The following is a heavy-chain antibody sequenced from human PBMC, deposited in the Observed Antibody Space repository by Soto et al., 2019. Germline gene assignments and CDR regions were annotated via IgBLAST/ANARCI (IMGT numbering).Heavy chain of an antibody. V-gene: IGHV4-34*01. Sequence: QVQLQQWGAGLLKPSETLSLTCAVYGGSFSGYYWSWIRQPPGKGLEWIGEINHSGSTNYNPSLKSRVTISVDTSKNQFSLKLSSVTAADTAVYYCARVIAARRYAFDYWGQGTLVTVSS. D-gene: IGHD6-6*01. CDR3: ARVIAARRYAFDY. J-gene: IGHJ4*02. CDR2: INHSGST. CDR1: GGSFSGYY.